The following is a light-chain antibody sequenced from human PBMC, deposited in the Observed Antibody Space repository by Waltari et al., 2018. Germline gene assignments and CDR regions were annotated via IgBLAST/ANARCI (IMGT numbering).Light chain of an antibody. V-gene: IGLV1-36*01. CDR1: NSNIGSNS. J-gene: IGLJ2*01. CDR3: ASWDDSLSGRV. CDR2: YND. Sequence: QSVLTQPPSASEAARKSVTISCSGSNSNIGSNSVSWYQQLPETAPKLLIYYNDRRASGVSDRFSGSKSGTSASLAISGLQPEDEADYSCASWDDSLSGRVFGGGTRLTVL.